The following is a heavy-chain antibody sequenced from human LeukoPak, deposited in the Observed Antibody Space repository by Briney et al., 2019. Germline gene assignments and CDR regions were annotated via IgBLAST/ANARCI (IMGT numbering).Heavy chain of an antibody. CDR1: GGTFSSYA. V-gene: IGHV1-69*04. CDR2: IIPILGIA. J-gene: IGHJ4*02. Sequence: GASVKVSCKASGGTFSSYAISWVRQAPGQGLEWMGRIIPILGIANYAQKFQGRVTITADKSTSTAYMELSSLRSEDTAVYYCAREGDGLPFLGWGQGTLVTVSS. D-gene: IGHD5-24*01. CDR3: AREGDGLPFLG.